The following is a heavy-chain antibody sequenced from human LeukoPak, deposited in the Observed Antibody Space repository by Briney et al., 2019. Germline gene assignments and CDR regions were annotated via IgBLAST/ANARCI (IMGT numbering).Heavy chain of an antibody. Sequence: GGSLRLSCAASGFTFSSYSMNWVRQAPGKGLEWLSYISRSSSSMYYADSVKGRFTISRDNAKNSLYLQMNSLRAEDTAVYYCARDSRRILPSDWGQGTLVTVSS. D-gene: IGHD2-15*01. CDR3: ARDSRRILPSD. CDR2: ISRSSSSM. CDR1: GFTFSSYS. J-gene: IGHJ4*02. V-gene: IGHV3-48*01.